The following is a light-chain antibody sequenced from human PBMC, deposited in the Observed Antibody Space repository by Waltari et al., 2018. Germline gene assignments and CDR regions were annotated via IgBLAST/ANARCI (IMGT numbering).Light chain of an antibody. V-gene: IGLV2-23*02. CDR3: CSYAGLGTYV. CDR1: TSDVGNYDL. J-gene: IGLJ1*01. Sequence: QSALTQPASVSGTPGQSITISCTGTTSDVGNYDLVSWYQHHPGKAPNLLICEVIKRPSGVSSRFSGSKSGSTASLTISGLQPEDEADYYCCSYAGLGTYVFGSGTKVTVL. CDR2: EVI.